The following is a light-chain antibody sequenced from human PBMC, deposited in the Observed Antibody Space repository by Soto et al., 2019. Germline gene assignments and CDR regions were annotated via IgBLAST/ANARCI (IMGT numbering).Light chain of an antibody. J-gene: IGKJ4*01. CDR3: QQYGSSPLT. Sequence: EIVLTQSPGTLSLSPGERATLSCRASQSVSSSYLAWYQQKPGQAPRLLIYGASSRATGIPDRFSGSGSGTDFTLTISRLEPEDFALYYCQQYGSSPLTFAGGTKVEIK. CDR2: GAS. CDR1: QSVSSSY. V-gene: IGKV3-20*01.